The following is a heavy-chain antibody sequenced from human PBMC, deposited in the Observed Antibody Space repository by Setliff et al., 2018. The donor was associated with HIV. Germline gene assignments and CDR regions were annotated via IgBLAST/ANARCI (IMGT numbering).Heavy chain of an antibody. CDR2: IWPGDSYT. Sequence: GESLKISCKASGYNITTYWIAWVRQMPGKGLEWMGIIWPGDSYTNYSPSFQGHVTISADKSINTAFLQWSSLKASDTAMFYCARSDSANWYVDYWGQGTLVTVSS. CDR1: GYNITTYW. J-gene: IGHJ4*02. D-gene: IGHD1-1*01. CDR3: ARSDSANWYVDY. V-gene: IGHV5-51*01.